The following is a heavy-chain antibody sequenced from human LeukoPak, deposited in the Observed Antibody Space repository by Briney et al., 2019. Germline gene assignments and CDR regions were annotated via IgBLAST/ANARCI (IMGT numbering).Heavy chain of an antibody. D-gene: IGHD1-14*01. Sequence: GESLRFSCKGSGYSFTSYWISWVRQMPGKGLEWMGRIDPSDSYTNYSPSFQGHVTISADKSISTAYLQWSSLKASDTAMYYCARSNPFAHYYYYGMDVWGKGTTVTVSS. CDR2: IDPSDSYT. CDR1: GYSFTSYW. CDR3: ARSNPFAHYYYYGMDV. V-gene: IGHV5-10-1*01. J-gene: IGHJ6*04.